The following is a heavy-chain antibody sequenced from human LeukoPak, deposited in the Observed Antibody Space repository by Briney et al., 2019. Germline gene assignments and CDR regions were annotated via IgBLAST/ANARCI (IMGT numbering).Heavy chain of an antibody. D-gene: IGHD3-22*01. Sequence: TSETLSLTCAVSGGSISSGGYSWSWIRQPPGKGLEWIGYIYYSGSTYYNPSLKSRVTISVDTSKNQFSLKLSSVTAADTAVYYCAGTYYYDSSGYYYFDYWGQGTLVTVSS. CDR1: GGSISSGGYS. J-gene: IGHJ4*02. CDR2: IYYSGST. CDR3: AGTYYYDSSGYYYFDY. V-gene: IGHV4-30-4*07.